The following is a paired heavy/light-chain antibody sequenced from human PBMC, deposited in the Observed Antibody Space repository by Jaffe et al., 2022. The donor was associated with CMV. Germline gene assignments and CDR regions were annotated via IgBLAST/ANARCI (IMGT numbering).Heavy chain of an antibody. CDR2: ISSSGSTI. J-gene: IGHJ1*01. Sequence: QVQLVESGGGLVKPGGSLRLSCAASGFTFSDYYMSWIRQAPGKGLEWVSYISSSGSTIYYADSVKGRFTISRDNAKNSLYLQMNSLRAEDTAVYYCASTSYYDFWSGFPQYFQHWGQGTLVTVSS. CDR1: GFTFSDYY. CDR3: ASTSYYDFWSGFPQYFQH. D-gene: IGHD3-3*01. V-gene: IGHV3-11*01.
Light chain of an antibody. V-gene: IGKV3-20*01. CDR2: GAS. Sequence: EIVLTQSPGTLSLSPGERATLSCRASQSVSSSYLAWYQQKPGQAPRLLIYGASSRATGIPDRFSGSGSGTDFTLTISRLEPEDFAVYYCQQYGSSPPITFGPGTKVDIK. CDR1: QSVSSSY. CDR3: QQYGSSPPIT. J-gene: IGKJ3*01.